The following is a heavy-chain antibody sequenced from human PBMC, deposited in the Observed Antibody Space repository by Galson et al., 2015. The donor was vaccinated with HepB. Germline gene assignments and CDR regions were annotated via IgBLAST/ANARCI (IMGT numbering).Heavy chain of an antibody. J-gene: IGHJ6*02. CDR1: GGPISSYY. CDR2: IYYSGST. CDR3: ARATPRCYYGMDV. Sequence: VQLQESGPGLVKHSDTLSLTCTVPGGPISSYYWSWTRQPPAKVLEWIGYIYYSGSTNYNPSLKSRVTISVDTSKNQFSLKLSSVTAADTAVYYCARATPRCYYGMDVWGQVTTVTVSS. V-gene: IGHV4-59*01.